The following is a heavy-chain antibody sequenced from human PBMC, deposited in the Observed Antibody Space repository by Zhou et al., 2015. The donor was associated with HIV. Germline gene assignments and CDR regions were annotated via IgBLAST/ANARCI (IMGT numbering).Heavy chain of an antibody. Sequence: QVQLVQSGAEVKKPGSSVKVSCKASGGTFSSYAISWVRQAPGQGLEWMGGIIPIFGTANYAQKFQGRVTITADESTSTAYMELSSLRSEDTAVYYCAIKLPYYYDSSGYYGDYWGQGTLVTVSS. CDR3: AIKLPYYYDSSGYYGDY. CDR2: IIPIFGTA. V-gene: IGHV1-69*01. D-gene: IGHD3-22*01. CDR1: GGTFSSYA. J-gene: IGHJ4*02.